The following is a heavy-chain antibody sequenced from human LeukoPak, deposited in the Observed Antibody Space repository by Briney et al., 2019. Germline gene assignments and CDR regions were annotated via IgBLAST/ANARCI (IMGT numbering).Heavy chain of an antibody. CDR2: INHSGST. Sequence: SETLSLTCAVYGGSFSGYYWSWIRQPPGKGLEWIGEINHSGSTNYNPSLKSRVTISVDTSKNQFSLKLSSVTAADTAVYYCARQSYGSGSYLWYYYYYMDVWGKGTTVTVSS. D-gene: IGHD3-10*01. V-gene: IGHV4-34*01. J-gene: IGHJ6*03. CDR3: ARQSYGSGSYLWYYYYYMDV. CDR1: GGSFSGYY.